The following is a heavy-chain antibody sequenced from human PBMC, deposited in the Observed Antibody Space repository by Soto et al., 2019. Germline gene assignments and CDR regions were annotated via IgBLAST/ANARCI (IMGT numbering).Heavy chain of an antibody. Sequence: GASVKVSCKASGNTFTSYDINCVLQSTGHGLEWMGWINPNSGNIGYAQKFQGRVTMTRDTAIRTAYMEVSRLRSDDTAVYYCARGRASGSYYLLDYWGQGTLVTVSS. CDR3: ARGRASGSYYLLDY. CDR1: GNTFTSYD. CDR2: INPNSGNI. V-gene: IGHV1-8*01. D-gene: IGHD3-10*01. J-gene: IGHJ4*02.